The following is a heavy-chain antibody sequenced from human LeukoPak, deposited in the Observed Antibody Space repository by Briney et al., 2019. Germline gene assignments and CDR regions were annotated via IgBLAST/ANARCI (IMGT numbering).Heavy chain of an antibody. CDR3: ARCRVDYYYYYMDV. V-gene: IGHV1-2*02. CDR1: GYTFTNYG. Sequence: ASVKISCKTSGYTFTNYGITWVRQAPGQGLEWMGWINPNSGGTNYAQKFQGRVTMTRDTSISTAYMELSRLRSDDTAVYYCARCRVDYYYYYMDVWGKGTTVTVSS. J-gene: IGHJ6*03. CDR2: INPNSGGT.